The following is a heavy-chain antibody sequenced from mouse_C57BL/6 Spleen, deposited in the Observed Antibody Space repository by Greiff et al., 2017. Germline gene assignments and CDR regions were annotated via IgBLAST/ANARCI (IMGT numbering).Heavy chain of an antibody. Sequence: VQLQQSGAELVKPGASVKISCKASGYAFSSYWMNWVKQRPGKGLEWIGQFYPGDGDTNYNGKFKGKATLTADKSSSTSYMQLSSLTSEDSAVYFCARDYPGLMDYWGQGTSVTVSS. CDR1: GYAFSSYW. J-gene: IGHJ4*01. D-gene: IGHD5-5*01. V-gene: IGHV1-80*01. CDR3: ARDYPGLMDY. CDR2: FYPGDGDT.